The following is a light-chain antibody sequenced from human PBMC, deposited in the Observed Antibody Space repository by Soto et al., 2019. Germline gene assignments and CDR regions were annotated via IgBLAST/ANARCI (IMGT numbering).Light chain of an antibody. CDR3: CSYVNSYTVV. Sequence: QSALTQPRSVSGSPGQSVTISCTGTSSDFGGYNYVSWYQQHPGKAPKLMIYEVTERPSGVPHRFSGSKSGYTASLTISGLQAEDEADYYCCSYVNSYTVVFGGGTKLTVL. V-gene: IGLV2-11*01. J-gene: IGLJ3*02. CDR2: EVT. CDR1: SSDFGGYNY.